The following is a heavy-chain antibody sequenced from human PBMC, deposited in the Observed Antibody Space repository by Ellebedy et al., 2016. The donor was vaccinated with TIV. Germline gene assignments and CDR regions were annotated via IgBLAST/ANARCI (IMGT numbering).Heavy chain of an antibody. CDR2: ISAYNGNT. Sequence: AASVKVSCKASGYTFTSYGISWVRQAPGQGLEWMGWISAYNGNTNYAQKLQGRVTMTTDTSTSTAYMELRSLRSDDTAVYYCGTYYYGSGSYEVGDYGMDVWGQGTTVTVSS. CDR1: GYTFTSYG. D-gene: IGHD3-10*01. CDR3: GTYYYGSGSYEVGDYGMDV. J-gene: IGHJ6*02. V-gene: IGHV1-18*04.